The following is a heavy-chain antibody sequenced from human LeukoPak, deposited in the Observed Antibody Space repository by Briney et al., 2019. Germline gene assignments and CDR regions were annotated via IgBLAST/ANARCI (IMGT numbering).Heavy chain of an antibody. V-gene: IGHV3-15*01. CDR2: IKSKTDGGTT. CDR3: TTDLRMVRGLGDY. J-gene: IGHJ4*02. Sequence: PGGSLRLSWAASGFTFSNAWMSWVRQAPGKGLEWVGRIKSKTDGGTTDYAAPVKGRFTISRDDSKNTLYLQMNSLKTEDTAVYYCTTDLRMVRGLGDYWGQGTLVTVSS. CDR1: GFTFSNAW. D-gene: IGHD3-10*01.